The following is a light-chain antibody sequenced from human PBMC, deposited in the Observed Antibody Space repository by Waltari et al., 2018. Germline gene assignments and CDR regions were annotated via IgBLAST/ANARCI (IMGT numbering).Light chain of an antibody. CDR3: TTWDDSLSAVV. CDR2: KNN. Sequence: QSVLTQPPSASGTPGQRVTISCSGSSSNIGSNYVCWHRQLPGTAPKLLISKNNQRPAGVPARFPGSKSGTSAALAISGLRSEDEADYYCTTWDDSLSAVVFGGGTKLTVL. V-gene: IGLV1-47*01. J-gene: IGLJ2*01. CDR1: SSNIGSNY.